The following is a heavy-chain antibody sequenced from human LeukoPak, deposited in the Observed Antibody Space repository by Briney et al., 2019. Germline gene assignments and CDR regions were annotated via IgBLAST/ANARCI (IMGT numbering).Heavy chain of an antibody. D-gene: IGHD3-22*01. CDR1: GFTFSSYA. Sequence: GGSLRLSCAASGFTFSSYAMSWVRQAPGKGLEWVSAFSGSGGDTYYADSVKGRFTISRDNSRNTLFLQMNSLRAEDTAVYYCAKDFLYYYEPGAAFDIWGQGTMVTVSS. J-gene: IGHJ3*02. CDR3: AKDFLYYYEPGAAFDI. CDR2: FSGSGGDT. V-gene: IGHV3-23*01.